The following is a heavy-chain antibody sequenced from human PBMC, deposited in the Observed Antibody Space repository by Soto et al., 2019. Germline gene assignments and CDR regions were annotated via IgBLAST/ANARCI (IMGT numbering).Heavy chain of an antibody. J-gene: IGHJ3*02. D-gene: IGHD2-21*01. Sequence: QGQLLQSGDEVKKPGASVRVSCRASGYDFTSYGISWVRQAPGQALERESWISAYNGKRDTAQNFQSRVTMTLDTSTNTAHMELADLTSADTAVYYCARGRIVASIHDAFEIWGQGTMVAVSS. CDR2: ISAYNGKR. CDR3: ARGRIVASIHDAFEI. CDR1: GYDFTSYG. V-gene: IGHV1-18*01.